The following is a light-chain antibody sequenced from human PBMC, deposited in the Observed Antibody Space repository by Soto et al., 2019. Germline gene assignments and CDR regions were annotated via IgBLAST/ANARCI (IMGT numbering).Light chain of an antibody. CDR1: QSLSSNY. Sequence: EIVLTQSPGTLSLSPGERATLSCRASQSLSSNYLAWYQQRPGQSPRLLVYGASSRATGIPDRFSGSGSGTDFTLTISSLQAEDVAVYYCQQYYSIPFTFGQGTKLEI. V-gene: IGKV3-20*01. J-gene: IGKJ2*01. CDR2: GAS. CDR3: QQYYSIPFT.